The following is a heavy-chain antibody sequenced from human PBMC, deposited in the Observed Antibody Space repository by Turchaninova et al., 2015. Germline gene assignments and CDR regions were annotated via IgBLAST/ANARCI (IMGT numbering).Heavy chain of an antibody. J-gene: IGHJ6*02. Sequence: EVQLVQSGAEVRKPGESLKIYCKGSGYSFTSYWIGWVRQVPGKGLGWMGIIYPGDSDTKYSPSFQGQVTISADRSMSTAYLQWSSLKTSDTAMYYCARHLYCSSIRCNDYYGMDVWGQGTTVTVSS. CDR1: GYSFTSYW. V-gene: IGHV5-51*01. D-gene: IGHD2-2*01. CDR3: ARHLYCSSIRCNDYYGMDV. CDR2: IYPGDSDT.